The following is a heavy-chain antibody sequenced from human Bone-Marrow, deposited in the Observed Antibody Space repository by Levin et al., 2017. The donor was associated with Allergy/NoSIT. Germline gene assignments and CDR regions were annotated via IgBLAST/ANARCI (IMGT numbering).Heavy chain of an antibody. J-gene: IGHJ3*02. D-gene: IGHD2-15*01. CDR2: IYYNKRT. CDR3: VRDTSGYGQSNAFDI. Sequence: PSETLSLTCTVSGGSVSTYYWSWIRQPPGKGLECIGYIYYNKRTYYNPSLKSRVTISADTSKNRVSLKLSSVTAADTAMYYCVRDTSGYGQSNAFDIWGQGTMVTVSS. V-gene: IGHV4-59*02. CDR1: GGSVSTYY.